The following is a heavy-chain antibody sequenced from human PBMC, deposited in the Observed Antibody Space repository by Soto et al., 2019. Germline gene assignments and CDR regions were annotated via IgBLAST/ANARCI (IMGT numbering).Heavy chain of an antibody. CDR2: TYYRSQWYN. J-gene: IGHJ4*02. Sequence: SQTLSLTCGISGDSVSSNSAAWNWIRQSPSRGLEWLGRTYYRSQWYNDYALSVKSRITINPDTSKNQFSLQLNSVTPEDTAVYYCARAGHGYSSSWIIDHWGQGTLVTVSS. D-gene: IGHD6-13*01. CDR3: ARAGHGYSSSWIIDH. V-gene: IGHV6-1*01. CDR1: GDSVSSNSAA.